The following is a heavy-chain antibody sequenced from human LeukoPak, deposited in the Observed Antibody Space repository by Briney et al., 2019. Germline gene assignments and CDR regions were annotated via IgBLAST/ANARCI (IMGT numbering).Heavy chain of an antibody. Sequence: GGSLRLSCAASGFTFSTYSVNWVRQNPGKGLEWVAYISSSSTTILYADSVKGRLTISRDNAKNSLYLQMNSLRAEDTAVYYCARARGSYDSSGLVDYWGQGTLVTVSS. CDR1: GFTFSTYS. J-gene: IGHJ4*02. V-gene: IGHV3-48*04. CDR2: ISSSSTTI. D-gene: IGHD3-22*01. CDR3: ARARGSYDSSGLVDY.